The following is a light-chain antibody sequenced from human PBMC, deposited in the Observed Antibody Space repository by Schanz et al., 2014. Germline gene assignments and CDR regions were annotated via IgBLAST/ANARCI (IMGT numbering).Light chain of an antibody. CDR2: GAS. V-gene: IGKV3-15*01. Sequence: EIVMTQSPATLSVSPGERATLSCRASQSVSSNLAWYQQKPGQAPRLLIYGASTRATDIPARFSGSGSGTEFTLTISSLQSEDYAVYNCQQYDNWPWTFGQGTKVEI. CDR3: QQYDNWPWT. J-gene: IGKJ1*01. CDR1: QSVSSN.